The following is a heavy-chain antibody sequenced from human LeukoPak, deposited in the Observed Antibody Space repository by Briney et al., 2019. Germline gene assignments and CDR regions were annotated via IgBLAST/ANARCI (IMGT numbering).Heavy chain of an antibody. D-gene: IGHD6-19*01. CDR1: GDSVSSNSAA. CDR2: TYYRSKWYN. Sequence: SQTLSLTCAISGDSVSSNSAAWNWIRQSPSRGLEWLGRTYYRSKWYNDYAVSVKSRITINPDTSKNQFSLQLSSVTAADTAVYYCARGGWRGWYNPHNWFDPWGQGTLVTVSS. CDR3: ARGGWRGWYNPHNWFDP. J-gene: IGHJ5*02. V-gene: IGHV6-1*01.